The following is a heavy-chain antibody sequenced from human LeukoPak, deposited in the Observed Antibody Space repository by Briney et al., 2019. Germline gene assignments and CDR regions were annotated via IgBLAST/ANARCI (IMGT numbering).Heavy chain of an antibody. CDR2: ITSNGNIT. CDR1: GFTFTSYA. J-gene: IGHJ4*02. D-gene: IGHD3-22*01. CDR3: ERGYYDGGAYYSESLGGYFDS. Sequence: GGSLRLSCAASGFTFTSYAMHWVRQAPGKGLEYVSAITSNGNITYYADSVKGRFTISRDNSKNTVYLQMGSLRDEDMAVYYCERGYYDGGAYYSESLGGYFDSWGQGTLVTVSA. V-gene: IGHV3-64*02.